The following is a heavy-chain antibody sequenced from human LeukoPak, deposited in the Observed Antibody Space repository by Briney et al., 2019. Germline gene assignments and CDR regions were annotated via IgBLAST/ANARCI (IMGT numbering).Heavy chain of an antibody. V-gene: IGHV3-23*01. Sequence: GGSLRLSCAASGFTFSSYAMSWVRQAPGKGLEWVSAISGSGGSTYYADSVKGRFTISRDNSKNTLYLQMNSLRAEDTAVYYCASVLWFGELLYQHAFDIWGQGTMVTVSS. CDR1: GFTFSSYA. D-gene: IGHD3-10*01. CDR2: ISGSGGST. CDR3: ASVLWFGELLYQHAFDI. J-gene: IGHJ3*02.